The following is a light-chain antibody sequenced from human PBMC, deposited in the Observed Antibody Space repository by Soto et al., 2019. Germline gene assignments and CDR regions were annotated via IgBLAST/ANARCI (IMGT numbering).Light chain of an antibody. J-gene: IGLJ2*01. CDR1: SSDVGTYNY. Sequence: QPVLTQPASVSGSPGQSITISCTGTSSDVGTYNYVSWYQQHPGKAPKLIIYEVSNRPSGVSNRFSGSKSGNTASLTISGLQAEDEADYYCSSYASSSTLFGGGTKLTVL. V-gene: IGLV2-14*01. CDR3: SSYASSSTL. CDR2: EVS.